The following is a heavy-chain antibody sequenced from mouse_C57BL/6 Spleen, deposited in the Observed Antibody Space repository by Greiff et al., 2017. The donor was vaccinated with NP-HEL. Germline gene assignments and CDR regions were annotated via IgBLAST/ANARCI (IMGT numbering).Heavy chain of an antibody. V-gene: IGHV1-4*01. CDR3: ARCYTMVTTFDY. Sequence: QVQLKESGAELARPGASVKMSCKASGYTFTSYTMHWVKQRPGQGLEWIGYINPSSGYTKYNQKFKDKATLTADKSSSTAYMQLSSLTSEDSAVYYCARCYTMVTTFDYWGQGTTLTVSS. CDR1: GYTFTSYT. D-gene: IGHD2-2*01. J-gene: IGHJ2*01. CDR2: INPSSGYT.